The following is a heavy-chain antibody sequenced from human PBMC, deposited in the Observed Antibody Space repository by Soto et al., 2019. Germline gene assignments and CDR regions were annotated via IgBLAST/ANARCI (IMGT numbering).Heavy chain of an antibody. V-gene: IGHV3-9*01. CDR3: VKDGLTSIFGQVYDGVGI. Sequence: EVQLVESGGDLVQPGRSLRLACAASGFTFDDYPMHWVRQAPGKGLEWVSGISWNCGILGYADSVRGRFSISRDNTKKSLYLQMNCLSPEDKALSFCVKDGLTSIFGQVYDGVGIWGRGTMVTVSS. CDR2: ISWNCGIL. J-gene: IGHJ3*02. D-gene: IGHD3-3*01. CDR1: GFTFDDYP.